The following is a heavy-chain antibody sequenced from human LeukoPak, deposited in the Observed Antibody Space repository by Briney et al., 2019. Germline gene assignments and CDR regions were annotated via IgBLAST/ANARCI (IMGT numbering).Heavy chain of an antibody. D-gene: IGHD3-9*01. CDR2: IRYDGSNK. V-gene: IGHV3-30*02. CDR3: AKDFGPLRYFDWLDY. Sequence: GRSLRLSCAASGFTFSSYGMHWVRQAPGKGLEWVAFIRYDGSNKYYADSVKGRFTISRDNSKNTLYLQMNSLRAEDTAVYYCAKDFGPLRYFDWLDYWGQGTLVTVSS. J-gene: IGHJ4*02. CDR1: GFTFSSYG.